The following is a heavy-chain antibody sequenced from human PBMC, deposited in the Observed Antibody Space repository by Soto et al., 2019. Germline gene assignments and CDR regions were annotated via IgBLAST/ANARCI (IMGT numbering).Heavy chain of an antibody. CDR2: ISSSSYI. Sequence: PGGSLRLSCAASGFTFSDYYMSWIRQAPGKGLEWVSSISSSSYIYYADSEKGRFTISRDNAKNSLYLQMNSLRAEDTAVYYCARGKTYYYDSSGYYSFDYWGQGTLVTVSS. CDR1: GFTFSDYY. CDR3: ARGKTYYYDSSGYYSFDY. J-gene: IGHJ4*02. V-gene: IGHV3-11*06. D-gene: IGHD3-22*01.